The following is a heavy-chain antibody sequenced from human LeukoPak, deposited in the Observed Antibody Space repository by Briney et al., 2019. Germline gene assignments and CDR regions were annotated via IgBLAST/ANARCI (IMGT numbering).Heavy chain of an antibody. V-gene: IGHV4-4*07. J-gene: IGHJ6*02. CDR2: IYTSGST. CDR1: GGSISSYY. Sequence: SETLSLTCTVSGGSISSYYWSWIRQPAGKGLEWIGRIYTSGSTNYNPSLKSRVTMSVDTSKNQFSLKLSSVTAADTAVYYCSRRSGTNYYYYYYGLDVWGQGTTVTVSS. CDR3: SRRSGTNYYYYYYGLDV. D-gene: IGHD1-1*01.